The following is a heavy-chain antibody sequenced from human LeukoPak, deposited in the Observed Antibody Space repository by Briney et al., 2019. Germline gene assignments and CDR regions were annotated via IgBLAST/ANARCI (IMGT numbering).Heavy chain of an antibody. D-gene: IGHD2-15*01. V-gene: IGHV4-30-2*01. J-gene: IGHJ2*01. Sequence: SQTLSLTCTVSGGSISSGGYYWGWIRQPPGKGLEWIGYIYHSGSTYYNPSLKSRVTISVDRSKNQFSLKLSSVTAADTAVYYCARSAAPIWYFDLWGRGTLVAVSS. CDR1: GGSISSGGYY. CDR3: ARSAAPIWYFDL. CDR2: IYHSGST.